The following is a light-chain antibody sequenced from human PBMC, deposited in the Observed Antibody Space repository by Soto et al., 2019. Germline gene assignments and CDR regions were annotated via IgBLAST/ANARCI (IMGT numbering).Light chain of an antibody. V-gene: IGKV3-20*01. J-gene: IGKJ1*01. CDR3: KQYATSPWT. CDR1: QSVSSSY. CDR2: DAS. Sequence: EIVLTQSPGTVSLSPGERATLSCRASQSVSSSYLAWYQQKPGQAPRLLIYDASTRATDIPDRFSGSGSGTDCTLTISRLEPEDFAVYYCKQYATSPWTFGQGTEVDIK.